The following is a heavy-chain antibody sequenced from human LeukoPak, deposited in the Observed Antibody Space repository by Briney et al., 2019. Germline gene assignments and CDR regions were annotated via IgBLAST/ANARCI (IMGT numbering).Heavy chain of an antibody. J-gene: IGHJ4*02. D-gene: IGHD4-17*01. CDR2: LNPQTGDT. CDR1: GYAFSAYY. Sequence: ASVKVACKASGYAFSAYYMDWVRQAPEQGLEWMGWLNPQTGDTHFAQRFQGRVTMTRDTSISTAYMELSRLRSDDTAVYYCARGDIRVTISDPLGYYFDYWGQGTLVTVSS. V-gene: IGHV1-2*02. CDR3: ARGDIRVTISDPLGYYFDY.